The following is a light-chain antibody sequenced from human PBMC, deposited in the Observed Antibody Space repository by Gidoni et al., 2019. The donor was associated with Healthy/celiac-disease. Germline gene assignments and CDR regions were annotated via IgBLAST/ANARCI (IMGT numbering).Light chain of an antibody. CDR2: GAS. J-gene: IGKJ1*01. CDR1: QSVSSN. Sequence: EIVMTQSPATLSVSPGERATLSCRASQSVSSNLAWYQQKPGQAPRLLIYGASTRATGIPARFSGSGSWTEFTLTISSLQSEDFAVYYCQQYNNWPPWTFXQXTKVEIK. CDR3: QQYNNWPPWT. V-gene: IGKV3-15*01.